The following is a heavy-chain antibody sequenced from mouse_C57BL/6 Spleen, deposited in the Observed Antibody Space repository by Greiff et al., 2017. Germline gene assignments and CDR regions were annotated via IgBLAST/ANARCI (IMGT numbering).Heavy chain of an antibody. V-gene: IGHV1-55*01. CDR1: GYTFTSYW. Sequence: VQLQQPGAELVKPGASVKMSCKASGYTFTSYWITWVKQRPGQGLEWIGDIYPGSGSTNYNEKFKSKATLTVDTSSSTAYMQLSSLTSEDSAVYYCARKEGYGSSYERAMDYWGQGTSVTVSS. D-gene: IGHD1-1*01. J-gene: IGHJ4*01. CDR3: ARKEGYGSSYERAMDY. CDR2: IYPGSGST.